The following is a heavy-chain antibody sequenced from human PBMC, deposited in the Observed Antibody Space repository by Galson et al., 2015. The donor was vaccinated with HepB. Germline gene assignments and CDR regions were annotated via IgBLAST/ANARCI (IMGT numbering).Heavy chain of an antibody. Sequence: SLRLSCAASGFTFSSYAMHWVRQAPGKGLEWVAVISYDGSNKYYADSVKGRFTISRDNSKNTLYLQMNSLRAEDTAVYYCARDSSSWCFDYWGQGTLVTVSS. CDR1: GFTFSSYA. J-gene: IGHJ4*02. V-gene: IGHV3-30*04. D-gene: IGHD6-13*01. CDR2: ISYDGSNK. CDR3: ARDSSSWCFDY.